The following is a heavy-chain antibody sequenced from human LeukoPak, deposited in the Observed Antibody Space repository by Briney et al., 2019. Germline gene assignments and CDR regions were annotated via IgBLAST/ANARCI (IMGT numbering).Heavy chain of an antibody. CDR3: VTPAY. CDR1: GFTFDDYA. Sequence: GGSLRLSCAASGFTFDDYAMHWVRQAPGKGLEWVSGISWNSGSIDYADSVKGRFTISRDNAKNSLYLQMNSLRAEDTAVYYCVTPAYWGQGTLVTVSS. V-gene: IGHV3-9*01. CDR2: ISWNSGSI. J-gene: IGHJ4*02. D-gene: IGHD2-2*01.